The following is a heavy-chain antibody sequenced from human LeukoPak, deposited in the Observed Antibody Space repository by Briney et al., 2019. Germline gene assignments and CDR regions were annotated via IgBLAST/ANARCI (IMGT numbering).Heavy chain of an antibody. CDR1: GYTLTELS. CDR2: FDPEDGET. J-gene: IGHJ4*02. V-gene: IGHV1-24*01. Sequence: GASVRVSCKVSGYTLTELSMHWVRQAPGKGREWMGGFDPEDGETIYAQKFQGRVTMTEDTSTDTAYMELSSLRSEDTAVYYCATTHGGYFDYWAREPWSPSPQ. D-gene: IGHD3-10*01. CDR3: ATTHGGYFDY.